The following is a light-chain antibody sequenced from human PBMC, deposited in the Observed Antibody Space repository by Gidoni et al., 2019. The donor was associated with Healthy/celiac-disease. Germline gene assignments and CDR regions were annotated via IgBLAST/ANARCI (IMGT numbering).Light chain of an antibody. CDR3: SSYAGSTNWV. CDR1: SSDVGGYNY. V-gene: IGLV2-8*01. J-gene: IGLJ3*02. Sequence: QSALTQPPSASGSPGQSVTISCTGTSSDVGGYNYVSWYQQHPGKAPKLMIYEVSKRPSGVPARFSGSKSGNTASLTVSGLQAEDEADYYCSSYAGSTNWVCGGGTKLTVL. CDR2: EVS.